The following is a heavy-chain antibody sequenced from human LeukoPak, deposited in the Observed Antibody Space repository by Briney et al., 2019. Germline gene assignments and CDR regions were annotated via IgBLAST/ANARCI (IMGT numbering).Heavy chain of an antibody. Sequence: GGSLRLSCTASGLAFSSYGMHWARQAPSKGLEWVAFMQYDGSQIYYADSVKGRFTISRDNSKNALYLQMNSLRPEDTAVYYCAGKAAAFYFDYWGQGTLVTVSS. V-gene: IGHV3-30*02. CDR3: AGKAAAFYFDY. CDR2: MQYDGSQI. J-gene: IGHJ4*02. CDR1: GLAFSSYG. D-gene: IGHD6-13*01.